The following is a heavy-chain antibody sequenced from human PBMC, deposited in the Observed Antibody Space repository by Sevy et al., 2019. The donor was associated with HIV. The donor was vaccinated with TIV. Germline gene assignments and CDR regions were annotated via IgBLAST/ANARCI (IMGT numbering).Heavy chain of an antibody. V-gene: IGHV3-33*01. CDR2: IWYDGSSK. CDR3: ASGAYYYASRTENFDY. J-gene: IGHJ4*02. D-gene: IGHD3-10*01. Sequence: GGSLRLSCAASGFTFSSYGMHWVRQAPGKGLEWVAPIWYDGSSKYYADSVKGRFTISRDNSKNTLYLQMNSLRAEDTAVYYCASGAYYYASRTENFDYWGQGTLVTVSS. CDR1: GFTFSSYG.